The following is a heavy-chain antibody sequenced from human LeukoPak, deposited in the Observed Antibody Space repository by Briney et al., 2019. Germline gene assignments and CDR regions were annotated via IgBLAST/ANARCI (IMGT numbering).Heavy chain of an antibody. J-gene: IGHJ4*02. CDR2: IHPNDGDT. CDR1: GYTFTNYY. V-gene: IGHV1-2*02. Sequence: ASVKVSCKASGYTFTNYYMHWVRQAPGQGLEWMGLIHPNDGDTKYTQEFQDRVTMTRDTSISTAYMELSRLRSDDTAVYYCARDVDDSSGYYSPGGYWGQGTLVTVSS. D-gene: IGHD3-22*01. CDR3: ARDVDDSSGYYSPGGY.